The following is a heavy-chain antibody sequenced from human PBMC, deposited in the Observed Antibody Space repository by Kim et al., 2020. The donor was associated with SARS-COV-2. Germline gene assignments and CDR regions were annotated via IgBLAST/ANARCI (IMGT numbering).Heavy chain of an antibody. V-gene: IGHV3-33*05. CDR2: ISYDGSNK. J-gene: IGHJ6*02. CDR1: GFTFSCYG. CDR3: ARDGLYYYDSSGYYGLYYDGMHV. Sequence: GGSLRLSCAASGFTFSCYGMHWVRKAPGKGLEWVSVISYDGSNKYYADSVKGRFTISRDNSKNTLYLQMNSLRAEDTAVYYCARDGLYYYDSSGYYGLYYDGMHVWRQGPTVTVSS. D-gene: IGHD3-22*01.